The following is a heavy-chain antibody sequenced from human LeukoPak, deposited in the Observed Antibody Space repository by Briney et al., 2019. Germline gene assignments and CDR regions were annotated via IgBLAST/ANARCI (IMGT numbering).Heavy chain of an antibody. V-gene: IGHV4-59*02. CDR3: ARPLSLGYCSGGSCYGRGAWFDR. D-gene: IGHD2-15*01. CDR2: IHYSGNI. CDR1: GGSVSSYY. Sequence: PSETLSLTCTVSGGSVSSYYWSWIRQPPGKGLEWIGHIHYSGNINYNPSLKSRVTISVDKSKNQFSLKLRSVTAADTAVYYCARPLSLGYCSGGSCYGRGAWFDRWGQGTLVTVSS. J-gene: IGHJ5*02.